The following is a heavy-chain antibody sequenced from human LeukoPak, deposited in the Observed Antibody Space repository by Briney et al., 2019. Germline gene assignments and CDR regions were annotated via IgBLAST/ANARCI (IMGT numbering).Heavy chain of an antibody. V-gene: IGHV1-2*02. Sequence: ASVKVSCKASGYTFTGYYMHWVRQAPRQGLEWMGWINPNSGGTNYAQKFQGRVTMTRDTSISTAYMELSRLRSDDTAVYYCARDHSSSPYYFDYWGQGTLVTVSS. D-gene: IGHD6-6*01. CDR2: INPNSGGT. CDR3: ARDHSSSPYYFDY. J-gene: IGHJ4*02. CDR1: GYTFTGYY.